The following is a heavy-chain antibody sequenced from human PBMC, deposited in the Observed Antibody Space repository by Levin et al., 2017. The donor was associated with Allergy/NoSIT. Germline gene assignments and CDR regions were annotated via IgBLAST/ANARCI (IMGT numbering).Heavy chain of an antibody. J-gene: IGHJ3*02. CDR2: INPSGGST. V-gene: IGHV1-46*01. CDR1: GYTFTSYY. D-gene: IGHD3-10*01. Sequence: ASVKVSCKASGYTFTSYYMHWVRQAPGQGLEWMGIINPSGGSTSYAQKFQGRVTMTRDTSTSTVYMELSSLRSEDTAVYYCAREVYGSGSYYSPHHDAFDSWGQGTMVTVSS. CDR3: AREVYGSGSYYSPHHDAFDS.